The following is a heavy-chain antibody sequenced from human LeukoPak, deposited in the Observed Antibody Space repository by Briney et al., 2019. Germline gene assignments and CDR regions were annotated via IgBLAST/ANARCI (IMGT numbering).Heavy chain of an antibody. J-gene: IGHJ4*02. V-gene: IGHV1-69*06. D-gene: IGHD3-16*02. CDR2: IIPIFGTA. CDR1: GGTFSSYA. Sequence: ASVKVSCKASGGTFSSYAISWVRQAPGQGLEWMGGIIPIFGTANYAQKFQGRVTMTEDTSTDTAYMELSSLRSEDTAVYYCATDYRLWSRYPPFFDYWGQGTLVTVSS. CDR3: ATDYRLWSRYPPFFDY.